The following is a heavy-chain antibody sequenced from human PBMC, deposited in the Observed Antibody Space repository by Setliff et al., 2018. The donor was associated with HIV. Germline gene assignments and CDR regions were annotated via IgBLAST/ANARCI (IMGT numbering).Heavy chain of an antibody. CDR3: ARENGWIFGWFDP. V-gene: IGHV4-30-4*08. J-gene: IGHJ5*02. Sequence: SETLSLTCTVSGDSITSGGYSWTWIRQPPGKALEWVGYIYYSGRTSHSGSTYYNPSVASRITISGDTSKNQFSLKLTSVTAADTAIYHCARENGWIFGWFDPWGQGTPVTVSS. D-gene: IGHD2-2*03. CDR2: IYYSGRTSHSGST. CDR1: GDSITSGGYS.